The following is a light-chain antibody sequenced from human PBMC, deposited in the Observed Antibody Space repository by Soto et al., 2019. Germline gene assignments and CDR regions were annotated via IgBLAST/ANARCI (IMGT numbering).Light chain of an antibody. CDR3: QQRSNWPT. CDR2: DAS. Sequence: EIVLTQSPGTLSLSPGERATLSCRASHTIRSSYLAWYQQKPGQAPRVLIYDASNRATGIPARFSGSGSGTDFTLTISSLEPEDFAVYYCQQRSNWPTFGQGTKVDIK. V-gene: IGKV3D-20*02. CDR1: HTIRSSY. J-gene: IGKJ1*01.